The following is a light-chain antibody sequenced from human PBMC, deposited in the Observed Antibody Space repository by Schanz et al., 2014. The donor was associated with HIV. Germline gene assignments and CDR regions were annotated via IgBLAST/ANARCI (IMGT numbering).Light chain of an antibody. V-gene: IGKV3-20*01. CDR3: QQYGSSTGYT. J-gene: IGKJ2*01. Sequence: EIVLTQSPGTLSLSPGEGATLSCRASQSVTRTYLAWYQQKPGQAPRLLIYGASKRATGIPDRFSGSGSGTDFTLTISRLESEDFAVYYCQQYGSSTGYTFGQGTKLEIK. CDR1: QSVTRTY. CDR2: GAS.